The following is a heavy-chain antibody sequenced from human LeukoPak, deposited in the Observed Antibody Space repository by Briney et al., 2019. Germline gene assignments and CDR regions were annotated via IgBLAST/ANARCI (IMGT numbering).Heavy chain of an antibody. V-gene: IGHV3-74*01. CDR2: IDYDGINT. CDR3: VRGDFQPN. D-gene: IGHD2/OR15-2a*01. CDR1: GFTFSTYW. Sequence: GGSLRLSCAASGFTFSTYWMHWVCHAPGKGLVWVSRIDYDGINTNYADSVKGRFSISRDNAKNILYLQMSSLRADDTAVYYCVRGDFQPNWGQGTLVTVSS. J-gene: IGHJ4*02.